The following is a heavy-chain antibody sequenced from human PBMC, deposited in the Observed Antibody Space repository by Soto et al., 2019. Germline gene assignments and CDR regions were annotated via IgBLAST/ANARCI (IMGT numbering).Heavy chain of an antibody. J-gene: IGHJ4*02. D-gene: IGHD5-12*01. CDR1: GFTFSTYA. CDR2: IRGRSTTT. CDR3: ATDLGDGYNRY. Sequence: GGSLRLSCAVSGFTFSTYAMSWVRQAPGKGLEWVSVIRGRSTTTYYADSVMGRFTVSRENSKITVFLQLNSLRAEDTAVCYWATDLGDGYNRYWGEGSLVTVAS. V-gene: IGHV3-23*01.